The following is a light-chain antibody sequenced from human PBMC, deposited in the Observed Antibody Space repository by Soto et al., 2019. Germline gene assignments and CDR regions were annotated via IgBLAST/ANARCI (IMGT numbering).Light chain of an antibody. CDR3: LQDYNYPRT. J-gene: IGKJ1*01. CDR2: AAS. CDR1: QGIRNV. V-gene: IGKV1-6*01. Sequence: AIQMTQSPSSLSASVGDSVNITCRASQGIRNVLGWFQQKPGKAPKLLINAASNLQSGVPSRFSGSGSGTDFTLTISSLQTEDVATYYCLQDYNYPRTFGQGTKVDIK.